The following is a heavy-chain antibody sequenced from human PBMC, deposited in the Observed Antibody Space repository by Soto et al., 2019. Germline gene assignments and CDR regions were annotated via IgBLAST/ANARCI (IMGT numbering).Heavy chain of an antibody. CDR1: GFTFSNVW. J-gene: IGHJ4*02. D-gene: IGHD2-21*02. CDR2: IKSKIDGGTT. Sequence: EVQLVESGGGLVRPGGSLRLSCAASGFTFSNVWMSWVLQAPGKGLEWVGRIKSKIDGGTTDYPAPVKGRFTVSRDDSKNTLYLQMNSLKTEDTGVYYCTREAYCGGDCYSLDHWGQGTLVTVS. CDR3: TREAYCGGDCYSLDH. V-gene: IGHV3-15*01.